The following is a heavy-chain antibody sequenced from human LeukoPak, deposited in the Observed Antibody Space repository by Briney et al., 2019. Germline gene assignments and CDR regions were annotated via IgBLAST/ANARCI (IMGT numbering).Heavy chain of an antibody. J-gene: IGHJ3*02. Sequence: PSETLSLTCAVPGGSISSGGYSWSWIRQPPGKGLEWIGYIYHSGSTYYNPSLKSRVTISVDTSKNQFSLKLSSVTAADTAVYYCARDIGGSVDAFDIWGQGTMVTVSS. CDR3: ARDIGGSVDAFDI. CDR2: IYHSGST. CDR1: GGSISSGGYS. D-gene: IGHD3-10*01. V-gene: IGHV4-30-2*01.